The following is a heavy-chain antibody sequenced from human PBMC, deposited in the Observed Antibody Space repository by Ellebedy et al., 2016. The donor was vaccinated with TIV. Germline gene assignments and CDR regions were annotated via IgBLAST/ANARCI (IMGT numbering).Heavy chain of an antibody. J-gene: IGHJ6*02. V-gene: IGHV3-15*04. D-gene: IGHD2-2*01. CDR2: IESKTEGGTT. CDR3: TTSQPIGFCSGTTCYGIPYFYGMDV. Sequence: PGGSLRLSCEASGFTFTSYWMNRVRHAPGKGLEWVGRIESKTEGGTTDYAAPVRGRFSISRDDSIQTLYLQMDSLKTEDTAVYFCTTSQPIGFCSGTTCYGIPYFYGMDVWGQGTTVTVSS. CDR1: GFTFTSYW.